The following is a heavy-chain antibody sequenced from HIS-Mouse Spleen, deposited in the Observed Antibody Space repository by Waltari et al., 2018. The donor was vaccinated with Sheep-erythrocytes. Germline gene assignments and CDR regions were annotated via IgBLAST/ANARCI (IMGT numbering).Heavy chain of an antibody. CDR2: IFYSGST. CDR1: GGSISSSSYY. D-gene: IGHD4-17*01. CDR3: ARGHPDYGDYDAFDI. Sequence: QLQLQESGPGLVKPSETLSLTCTVSGGSISSSSYYWGWIRQPPGKGLEWIGSIFYSGSTYYNPDLKSRVTISVDTSKNQFSLKLSSVTAADTAVYYCARGHPDYGDYDAFDIWGQGTMVTVSS. J-gene: IGHJ3*02. V-gene: IGHV4-39*07.